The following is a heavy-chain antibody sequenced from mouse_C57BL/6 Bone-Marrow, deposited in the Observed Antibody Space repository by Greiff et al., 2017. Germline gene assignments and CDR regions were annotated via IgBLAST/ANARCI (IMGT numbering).Heavy chain of an antibody. J-gene: IGHJ2*01. D-gene: IGHD1-1*01. Sequence: QVQLQQPGAELVRPGSSVKLSCKASGYTFTSYWMHWVTQRPIQGLEWIGNIDPSDSQTHYYQKFKDKATLTVDKSSSTAYMQLSSLTSEDSAVYYLARGRYYGSSHFDYCGQGTTLTVSS. CDR2: IDPSDSQT. V-gene: IGHV1-52*01. CDR3: ARGRYYGSSHFDY. CDR1: GYTFTSYW.